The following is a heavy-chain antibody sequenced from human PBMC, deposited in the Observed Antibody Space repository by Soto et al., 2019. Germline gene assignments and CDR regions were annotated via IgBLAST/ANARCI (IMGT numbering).Heavy chain of an antibody. Sequence: GGSLRLSCAASGFTFNIYAMSWVRQAPGKGLVWVSRINSDGSSTSYADSVKGRFTISRDNAKNTLYLQMNSLRAEDTAVYYCARDFEMATIRANFDYWGQGTLVTVSS. CDR2: INSDGSST. CDR1: GFTFNIYA. J-gene: IGHJ4*02. D-gene: IGHD5-12*01. V-gene: IGHV3-74*01. CDR3: ARDFEMATIRANFDY.